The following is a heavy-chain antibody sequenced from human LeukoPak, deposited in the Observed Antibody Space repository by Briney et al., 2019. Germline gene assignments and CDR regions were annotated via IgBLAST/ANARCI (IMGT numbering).Heavy chain of an antibody. CDR2: IYYSGST. V-gene: IGHV4-59*01. CDR1: GGSISSYY. J-gene: IGHJ4*02. D-gene: IGHD5-24*01. Sequence: PSETLSLTCTVSGGSISSYYWSWIRQPPGKGLEWIGYIYYSGSTNYNPSLKSRATISVDTSKNQFSLKLSSVTAADTAVYYCARARDGYIFDYWGQGTLVTVSS. CDR3: ARARDGYIFDY.